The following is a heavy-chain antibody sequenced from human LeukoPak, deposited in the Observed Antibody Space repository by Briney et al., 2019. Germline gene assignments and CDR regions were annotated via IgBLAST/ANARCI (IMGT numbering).Heavy chain of an antibody. D-gene: IGHD2-15*01. CDR2: IYSGGST. CDR1: GCTVSNNY. Sequence: GGSLRLSCAASGCTVSNNYMNWVRQAPGTGLEWVSVIYSGGSTYYADSVKGRFTISRDNSKNTLYLQLNTLRAADTAVYYCARTHDLGGPRLDYWGQGTLVTVSS. V-gene: IGHV3-53*01. CDR3: ARTHDLGGPRLDY. J-gene: IGHJ4*02.